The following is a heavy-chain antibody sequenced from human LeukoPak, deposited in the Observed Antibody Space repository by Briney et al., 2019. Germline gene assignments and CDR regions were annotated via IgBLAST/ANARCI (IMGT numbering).Heavy chain of an antibody. J-gene: IGHJ4*02. Sequence: PGGSLRLSCAASGFTFSSYSMNWVRQAPGKGLEWVSYISSSSSTIYYADSVKGRFTISRDNAKNSLYLQMNSLRAEDTAVYYCARENTMIVVVDIEDYFDYWGQGTLVTVSS. CDR2: ISSSSSTI. CDR1: GFTFSSYS. CDR3: ARENTMIVVVDIEDYFDY. D-gene: IGHD3-22*01. V-gene: IGHV3-48*04.